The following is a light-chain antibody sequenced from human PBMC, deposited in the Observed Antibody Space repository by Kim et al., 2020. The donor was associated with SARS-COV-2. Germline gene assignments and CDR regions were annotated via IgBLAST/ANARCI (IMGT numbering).Light chain of an antibody. J-gene: IGKJ4*01. V-gene: IGKV3-15*01. CDR1: QSVSGN. CDR2: GAS. CDR3: QLYNNWPLT. Sequence: VSPGERATLSCRASQSVSGNLAWYQQKPGQSPRLIIYGASTRATGIPARFSGSGSGTEFTLTISSLHSEDFAVYYCQLYNNWPLTFGGGTKVDIK.